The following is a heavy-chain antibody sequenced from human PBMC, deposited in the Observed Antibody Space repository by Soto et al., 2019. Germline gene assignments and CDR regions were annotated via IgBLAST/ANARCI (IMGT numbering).Heavy chain of an antibody. CDR2: IIPILGIA. J-gene: IGHJ4*02. CDR1: GGTFSSYT. V-gene: IGHV1-69*02. Sequence: QVQLVQSGAEVKKPGSSVKVSCKASGGTFSSYTISWVRQAPGQGLEWMGRIIPILGIANYAQKFQGRVTITADKSTSTAYMELISLRSEDTAVYYCGRSPLPGVARLYYFDYWGQGTLVTVSS. CDR3: GRSPLPGVARLYYFDY.